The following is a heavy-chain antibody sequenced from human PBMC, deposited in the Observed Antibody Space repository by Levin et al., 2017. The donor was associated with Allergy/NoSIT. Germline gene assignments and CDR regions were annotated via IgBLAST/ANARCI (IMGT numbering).Heavy chain of an antibody. V-gene: IGHV3-30-3*01. CDR3: ARASGYQLHGGAFDI. CDR2: ISYDGSNK. Sequence: HTGGSLRLSCAASGFTFSSYAMHWVRQAPGKGLEWVAVISYDGSNKYYADSVKGRFTISRDNSKNTLYLQMNSLRAEDTAVYYCARASGYQLHGGAFDIWGQGTMVTVSS. J-gene: IGHJ3*02. CDR1: GFTFSSYA. D-gene: IGHD2-2*01.